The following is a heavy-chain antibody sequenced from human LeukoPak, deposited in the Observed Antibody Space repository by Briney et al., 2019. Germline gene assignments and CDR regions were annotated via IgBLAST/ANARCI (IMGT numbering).Heavy chain of an antibody. CDR2: ISSSGSTI. CDR1: GFTFSDYY. Sequence: GGSRRLSCAASGFTFSDYYMSWIRQAPGKLLEWDSYISSSGSTIYYADSVKGRFTISRDNAKNSLYLQMNSLRAEDTAVYYCARERSLQVLRYFDWSGVLNWFEPWGQGTLVTVSS. D-gene: IGHD3-9*01. J-gene: IGHJ5*02. CDR3: ARERSLQVLRYFDWSGVLNWFEP. V-gene: IGHV3-11*01.